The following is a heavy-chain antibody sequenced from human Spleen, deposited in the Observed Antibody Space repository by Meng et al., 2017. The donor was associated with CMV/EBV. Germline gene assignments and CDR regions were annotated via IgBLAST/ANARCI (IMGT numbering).Heavy chain of an antibody. V-gene: IGHV1-69*05. D-gene: IGHD2-2*01. CDR1: GGTFSSYA. CDR2: IIPIFDTA. J-gene: IGHJ6*02. CDR3: ARDHIVVEPAAYNYYGMDV. Sequence: SVKVSCKASGGTFSSYAISWVRQAPGQGLEWMGGIIPIFDTANYAQRFQGRVTITTDESTSTAYMELSSLRSEDTAVYYCARDHIVVEPAAYNYYGMDVWGQGT.